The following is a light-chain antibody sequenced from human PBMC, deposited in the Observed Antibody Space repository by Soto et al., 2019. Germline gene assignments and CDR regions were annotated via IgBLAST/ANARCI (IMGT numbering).Light chain of an antibody. Sequence: EIVLTQSPCTLSLSPGERATLSCRASQSVSSSFLAWYQQKPGQAPRLLIHGASRRATGVPDRFSGSGSGTDFTLTISGLEPEDVAVYYCQHYGSSPLTFGGGTKVEIK. CDR2: GAS. J-gene: IGKJ4*01. CDR1: QSVSSSF. CDR3: QHYGSSPLT. V-gene: IGKV3-20*01.